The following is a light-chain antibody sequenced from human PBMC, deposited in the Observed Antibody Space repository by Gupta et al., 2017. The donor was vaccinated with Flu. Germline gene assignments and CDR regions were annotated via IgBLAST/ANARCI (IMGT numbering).Light chain of an antibody. Sequence: DIRMTQSPSSLSASVGDRVNISCRASQTIDNYLNWYQRKPGKAPSLLIYAASSLETGVPSRFSGSSSGTDFTLTISSLQPEDFATDLCQQSYSVPRTFGPGTTV. J-gene: IGKJ3*01. V-gene: IGKV1-39*01. CDR1: QTIDNY. CDR3: QQSYSVPRT. CDR2: AAS.